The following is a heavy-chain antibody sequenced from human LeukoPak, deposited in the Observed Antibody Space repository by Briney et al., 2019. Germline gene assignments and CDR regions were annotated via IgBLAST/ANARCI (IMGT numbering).Heavy chain of an antibody. CDR3: ARWGLGSSWDVFEN. CDR2: IYYTGNT. V-gene: IGHV4-39*01. CDR1: GVSISSSYSY. J-gene: IGHJ4*02. D-gene: IGHD6-13*01. Sequence: PSETLSLTCTVSGVSISSSYSYWGWIRQPPGMGLEWIGSIYYTGNTYYNASLKSQVSISIDTSKNQFSLKLTSVTAADTAVYYCARWGLGSSWDVFENWGQGTLVTVSS.